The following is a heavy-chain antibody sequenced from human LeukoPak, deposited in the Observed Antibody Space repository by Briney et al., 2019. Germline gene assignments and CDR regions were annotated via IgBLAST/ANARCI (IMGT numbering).Heavy chain of an antibody. V-gene: IGHV3-74*01. D-gene: IGHD1-7*01. J-gene: IGHJ4*02. CDR3: ATAGNYRFDS. Sequence: PGGSLRLSCAASGFPFSTYWMHWVRQTPGKGLVWVSRMNADGRTINYADSVKGRFTISRDNAKNTLYLQMNSLRDEDTAVYYCATAGNYRFDSWGQGTLVTVSS. CDR2: MNADGRTI. CDR1: GFPFSTYW.